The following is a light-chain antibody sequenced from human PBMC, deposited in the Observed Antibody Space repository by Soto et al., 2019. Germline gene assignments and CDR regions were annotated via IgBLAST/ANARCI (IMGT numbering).Light chain of an antibody. CDR1: SSDVGGYND. CDR3: SSYTSSSTRV. J-gene: IGLJ3*02. V-gene: IGLV2-14*01. Sequence: QSALTQPASVSGSPGQSVTISCTGTSSDVGGYNDVSWYQQHPGKAPKLMIYEVSNRPSGVSNRFSGSKSGNTASLTISGLQAEDDAYYYRSSYTSSSTRVFGGGTKLTVL. CDR2: EVS.